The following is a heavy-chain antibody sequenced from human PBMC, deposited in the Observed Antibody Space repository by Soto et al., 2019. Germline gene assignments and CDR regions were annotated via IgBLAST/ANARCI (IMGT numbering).Heavy chain of an antibody. Sequence: EVQLVQSGAEVKKPGESLKISCKGSGYSFTSYWIGWVRQMPGKGLEWMGIIYPGDSDTRYSPSFQGQVTISADKSISTAYLQWSSLKASDTAMYYCARQSGYCSSTSWQRGYGCSFDYWGQGTLVTVSS. D-gene: IGHD2-2*01. J-gene: IGHJ4*02. CDR3: ARQSGYCSSTSWQRGYGCSFDY. V-gene: IGHV5-51*01. CDR1: GYSFTSYW. CDR2: IYPGDSDT.